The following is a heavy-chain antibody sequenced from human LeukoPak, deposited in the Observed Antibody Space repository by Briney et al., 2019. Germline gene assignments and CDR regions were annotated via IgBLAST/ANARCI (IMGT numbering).Heavy chain of an antibody. V-gene: IGHV3-21*05. CDR3: ARHGSGNWDGAFDI. D-gene: IGHD1-26*01. CDR2: ISLSSSYI. J-gene: IGHJ3*02. CDR1: GFTFSSYS. Sequence: GGSLRLSCAASGFTFSSYSMNWVRQAPGKGLEWVSYISLSSSYIYYAGSVKGRFTISRDNAKNSLYLQMNSLRAEDTAVYYCARHGSGNWDGAFDIWGQGTMVTVSS.